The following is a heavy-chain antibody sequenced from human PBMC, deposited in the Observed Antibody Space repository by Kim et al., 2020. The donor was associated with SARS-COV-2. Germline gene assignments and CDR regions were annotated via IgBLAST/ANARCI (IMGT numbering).Heavy chain of an antibody. J-gene: IGHJ6*02. V-gene: IGHV5-51*01. CDR1: GYSFTSHW. D-gene: IGHD1-26*01. Sequence: GESLKISCTGSGYSFTSHWIGWVRQMPGKGLEWMGNIYPGDSDTRYSPSFQGQVTVSADKSISTAYLQWSSLKASDTAIYYCARDVSVSSRPYGMDVWGQGTTVTVSS. CDR3: ARDVSVSSRPYGMDV. CDR2: IYPGDSDT.